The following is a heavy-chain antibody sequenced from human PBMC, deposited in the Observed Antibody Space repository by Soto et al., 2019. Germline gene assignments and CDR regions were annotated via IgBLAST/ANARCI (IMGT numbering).Heavy chain of an antibody. V-gene: IGHV3-23*01. CDR1: GFTFSSQA. J-gene: IGHJ4*02. Sequence: PGGSLRLSCAASGFTFSSQAMSWVRQAPGKGLEWVSAISGNGGSTYYADSVKGRFTISRDNSKNTLYLQMNSLRAEDTAVYYCAGDGGDTLDFWGQGTLVTASS. CDR3: AGDGGDTLDF. D-gene: IGHD3-16*01. CDR2: ISGNGGST.